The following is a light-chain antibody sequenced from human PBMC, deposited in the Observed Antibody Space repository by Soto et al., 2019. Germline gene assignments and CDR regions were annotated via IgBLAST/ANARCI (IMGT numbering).Light chain of an antibody. V-gene: IGLV2-11*01. CDR3: SSYSRSYTTYV. Sequence: QSALTQPLSVSGSPGQSVTISCTGTISDVGGYNYVSWYQQHLGKAPNNMIYDASKRRSEVPKRFSGYKSSNTASLTISGLQAQDEAHYYRSSYSRSYTTYVFGCGTKVTV. CDR1: ISDVGGYNY. J-gene: IGLJ1*01. CDR2: DAS.